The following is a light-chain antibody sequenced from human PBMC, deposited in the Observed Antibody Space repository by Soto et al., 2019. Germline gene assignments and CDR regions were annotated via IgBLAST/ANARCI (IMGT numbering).Light chain of an antibody. CDR3: QQGDSFPFT. V-gene: IGKV1-39*01. Sequence: DIQMTQSPSSLSASVGDRVTITCRASQSITTYLNWYRQKPGKAPKLLIYAASSLQSGVPSRFSGSGSETEFTLSISSLQPEDFATYFCQQGDSFPFTFGGGTKVEI. CDR2: AAS. J-gene: IGKJ4*01. CDR1: QSITTY.